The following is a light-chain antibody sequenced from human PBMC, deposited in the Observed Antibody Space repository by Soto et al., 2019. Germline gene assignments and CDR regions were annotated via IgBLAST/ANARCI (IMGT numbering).Light chain of an antibody. V-gene: IGKV2-28*01. CDR3: MQALQTPRT. J-gene: IGKJ1*01. Sequence: VMTQSPLSLPVTPGEPASMSCRSSQSLLHSDGYNYLDWYLQKPGQSPQLLIYLGSNRASGVPDRFSGSGSGTDFTLKISRVEAEDVGVYYCMQALQTPRTFGQGTKVEIK. CDR2: LGS. CDR1: QSLLHSDGYNY.